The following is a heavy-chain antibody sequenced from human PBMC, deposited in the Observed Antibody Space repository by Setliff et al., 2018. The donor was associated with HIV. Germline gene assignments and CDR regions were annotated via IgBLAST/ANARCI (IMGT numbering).Heavy chain of an antibody. D-gene: IGHD6-19*01. CDR3: ARDRLQWLASHAFDL. CDR2: ISYDGGLK. CDR1: GFTFSSYA. J-gene: IGHJ3*01. Sequence: GGSLRLSCAASGFTFSSYAMNWVRQAPGKGLEWVALISYDGGLKFYADSVQGRFTISRDNSKNTVYLQMNSLRAEDTAVYYCARDRLQWLASHAFDLWGQGTMVTVSS. V-gene: IGHV3-30*07.